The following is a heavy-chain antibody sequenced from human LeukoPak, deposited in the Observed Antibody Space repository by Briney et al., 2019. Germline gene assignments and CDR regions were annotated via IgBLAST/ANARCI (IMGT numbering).Heavy chain of an antibody. CDR2: ISYDGSNK. CDR3: ATDPLTTIQYYFDY. D-gene: IGHD4-11*01. V-gene: IGHV3-30*03. J-gene: IGHJ4*02. CDR1: GFTFSSYG. Sequence: PGGSPRLSCAASGFTFSSYGMHWVRQAPGKGLEWVAVISYDGSNKYYADSVKGRFTISRDNSKNTLYLQMNSLRAEDTAVYYCATDPLTTIQYYFDYWGQGTLVTVSS.